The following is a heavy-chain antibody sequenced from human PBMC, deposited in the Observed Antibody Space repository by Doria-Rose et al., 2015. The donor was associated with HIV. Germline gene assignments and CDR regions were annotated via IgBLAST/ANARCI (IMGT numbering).Heavy chain of an antibody. Sequence: QITLKESGPVLVKPTETLTLTCTVSGVSLSSPGMGVSWIRQPPGQALEWLANIFSDYERSYKTSLKSRLTISRGTSKSQLVLTMTDMDPVDTATYYCARIKSSRWYHKYYFDFWGQGTLVIVSA. CDR3: ARIKSSRWYHKYYFDF. CDR2: IFSDYER. CDR1: GVSLSSPGMG. J-gene: IGHJ4*02. D-gene: IGHD6-13*01. V-gene: IGHV2-26*01.